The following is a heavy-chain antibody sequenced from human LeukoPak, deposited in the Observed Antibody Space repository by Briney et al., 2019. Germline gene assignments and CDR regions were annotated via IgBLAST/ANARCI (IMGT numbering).Heavy chain of an antibody. CDR1: GFTFSSYA. Sequence: QSGGSLRLSCAASGFTFSSYAMSWVRQAPGKGLEWVSAISGSGGSTYYADSVKGRFTISRDNSKNTLYLQMNSLRAEDTAVYYCARVEMATISFDYWGQGTLVTVSS. D-gene: IGHD5-24*01. V-gene: IGHV3-23*01. J-gene: IGHJ4*02. CDR2: ISGSGGST. CDR3: ARVEMATISFDY.